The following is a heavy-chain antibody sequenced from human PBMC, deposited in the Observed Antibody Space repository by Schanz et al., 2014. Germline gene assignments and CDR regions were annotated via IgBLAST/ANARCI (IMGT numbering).Heavy chain of an antibody. V-gene: IGHV7-4-1*02. Sequence: QLVQSGSEFRKPGASVKVSCKASGYIFSSYAIHWVRQAPGQGLEWMGWINPTTGNPGYAQGFTGRFVFSFDTSVSKAYLQISGIKAEDTDVYYCARARYGLDVWGQGTTVTVSS. CDR2: INPTTGNP. CDR1: GYIFSSYA. J-gene: IGHJ6*02. CDR3: ARARYGLDV.